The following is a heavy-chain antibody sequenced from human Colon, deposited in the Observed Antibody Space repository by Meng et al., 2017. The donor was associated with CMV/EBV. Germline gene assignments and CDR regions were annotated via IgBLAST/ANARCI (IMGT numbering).Heavy chain of an antibody. D-gene: IGHD6-19*01. Sequence: SETLSLTCSVSGGSVNNGSYYWTWIRQPPGKGLEWIGHISYSGNTNYNPSLKSRVTISVDTSRNQFSLKLTPVSAADTAIYYCARESSGWSTGVDYWGQGTLVTVSS. V-gene: IGHV4-61*01. J-gene: IGHJ4*02. CDR1: GGSVNNGSYY. CDR2: ISYSGNT. CDR3: ARESSGWSTGVDY.